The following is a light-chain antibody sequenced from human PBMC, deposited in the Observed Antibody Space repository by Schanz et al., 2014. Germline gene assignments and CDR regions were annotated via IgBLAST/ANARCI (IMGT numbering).Light chain of an antibody. V-gene: IGKV3-20*01. CDR1: QSVSSSY. J-gene: IGKJ5*01. CDR3: QQYGRSPNT. CDR2: GAS. Sequence: EIVLTQSPGTLSLSPGERATLSCRASQSVSSSYFAWFQQKPGQAPRLLIYGASSRATGTPDRFSGSGSGTDFTLTISRLEPEDFAVYYCQQYGRSPNTFGPGTRLEIK.